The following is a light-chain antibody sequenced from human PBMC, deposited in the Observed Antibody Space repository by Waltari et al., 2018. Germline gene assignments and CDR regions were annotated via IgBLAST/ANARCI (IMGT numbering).Light chain of an antibody. CDR3: QSYDSSLSGSKV. Sequence: QSVLTQPPSVSVAPGQRVTIPCTGSSSNIGPGYDVHWYQQLPGTAPKLLIYGNSNRPSGVPDRFSGSKSGTSASLAITGLQAEDEADYYCQSYDSSLSGSKVFGGGTKLTVL. V-gene: IGLV1-40*01. CDR1: SSNIGPGYD. CDR2: GNS. J-gene: IGLJ2*01.